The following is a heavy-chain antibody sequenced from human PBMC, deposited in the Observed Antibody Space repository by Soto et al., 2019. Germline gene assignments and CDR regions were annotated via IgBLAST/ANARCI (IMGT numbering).Heavy chain of an antibody. V-gene: IGHV1-69*12. CDR1: GDTFSRYS. D-gene: IGHD1-26*01. Sequence: QVQLVQSGAEVKKPGSLVKVSCKASGDTFSRYSIIWVRQAPGQGLEWMGGIFAGFGTATYAQKFHGRVLIIADEPTTTAYMELTSLTYEDTAVYYCAVGASAAAAWYSHGMDVWGQGTTVTVSS. J-gene: IGHJ6*02. CDR2: IFAGFGTA. CDR3: AVGASAAAAWYSHGMDV.